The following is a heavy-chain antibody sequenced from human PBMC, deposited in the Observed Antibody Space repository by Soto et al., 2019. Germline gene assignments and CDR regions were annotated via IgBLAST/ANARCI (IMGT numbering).Heavy chain of an antibody. V-gene: IGHV3-23*01. CDR1: GFTFSTYA. D-gene: IGHD6-19*01. J-gene: IGHJ4*02. CDR2: ISGSGGST. Sequence: EVQLLESGGGLVQPGGSLRLSCAASGFTFSTYAISWVRQAPGKGLEWVSAISGSGGSTYYADSVKGRFTISRDNSKNTLYLQINSLRAEDTAVYYCAKDNGYSSGCKDYWCQGPLVTVSS. CDR3: AKDNGYSSGCKDY.